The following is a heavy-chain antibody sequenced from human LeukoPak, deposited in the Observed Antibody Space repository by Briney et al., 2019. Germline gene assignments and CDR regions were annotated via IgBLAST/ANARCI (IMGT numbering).Heavy chain of an antibody. D-gene: IGHD1-26*01. CDR1: GFTLSNYW. CDR3: SRDFVGADDY. Sequence: GESLKISCAASGFTLSNYWMHWVRQAPGKGPVWVSRINPDGSRIDYAESVRGRFTISRDSAKNTLYLQMNSLRAEDTAVYYCSRDFVGADDYWGQGTLVTVSS. J-gene: IGHJ4*02. V-gene: IGHV3-74*01. CDR2: INPDGSRI.